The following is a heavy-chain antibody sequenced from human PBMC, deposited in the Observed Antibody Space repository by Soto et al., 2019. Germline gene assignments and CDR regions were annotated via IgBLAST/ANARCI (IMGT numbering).Heavy chain of an antibody. D-gene: IGHD2-15*01. J-gene: IGHJ5*02. Sequence: EVQLLESGGGLVQPGGSLRLSCAASGFTFSSYAMSWVRQAPGKGLEWVSAISGSGGSTYYADSVKGRFTISRDNSKNTLYLQMNSLRAEDTAVYYCAKDGEYWSGGSCSNWFDPWGQGTLVTVSS. CDR3: AKDGEYWSGGSCSNWFDP. CDR1: GFTFSSYA. V-gene: IGHV3-23*01. CDR2: ISGSGGST.